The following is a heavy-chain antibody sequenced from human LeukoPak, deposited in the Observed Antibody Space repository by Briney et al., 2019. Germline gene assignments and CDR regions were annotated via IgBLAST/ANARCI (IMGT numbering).Heavy chain of an antibody. CDR3: ARGNSGSYSQDWFDP. J-gene: IGHJ5*02. Sequence: PGGSLRLSCAASGFTFSSYSMNWVRQAPGKGLEWVSYISSSSSYIYYADSVKGRFTISRDNAKNSLYLQMNSLRDDDMALYYCARGNSGSYSQDWFDPWGQGTLVTVSS. D-gene: IGHD1-26*01. V-gene: IGHV3-21*05. CDR1: GFTFSSYS. CDR2: ISSSSSYI.